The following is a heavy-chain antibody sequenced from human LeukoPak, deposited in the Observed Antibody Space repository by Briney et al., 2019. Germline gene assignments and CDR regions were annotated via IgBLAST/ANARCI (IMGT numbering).Heavy chain of an antibody. CDR1: GFTFSSYS. Sequence: GGSLRLSCAASGFTFSSYSMNWVRQAPGKGLEWVSSISSSGTFIYYADSVKGRFTISRDNARNSLYLQMNRLTAEDTAVHYCASGSPAGDYWGQGTLVTVSS. CDR2: ISSSGTFI. V-gene: IGHV3-21*01. CDR3: ASGSPAGDY. D-gene: IGHD1-26*01. J-gene: IGHJ4*02.